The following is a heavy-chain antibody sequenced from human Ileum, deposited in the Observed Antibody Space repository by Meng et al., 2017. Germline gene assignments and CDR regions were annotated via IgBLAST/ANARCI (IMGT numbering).Heavy chain of an antibody. CDR3: ARYRSGSSDY. J-gene: IGHJ4*02. Sequence: EHLVESGGGVVQPGTSLRLSCAASGFTFRSYGMHWVRQAPGKGLEWVAVIWFDGSKTYYADSVKGRFTVSRDNSKNTLYLQMNSLRADDTAVYYCARYRSGSSDYWGPGTLVTVSS. CDR2: IWFDGSKT. D-gene: IGHD6-19*01. V-gene: IGHV3-33*01. CDR1: GFTFRSYG.